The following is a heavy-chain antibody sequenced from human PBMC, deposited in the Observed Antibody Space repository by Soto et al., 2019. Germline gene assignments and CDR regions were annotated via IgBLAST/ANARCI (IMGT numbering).Heavy chain of an antibody. J-gene: IGHJ4*02. V-gene: IGHV3-21*06. D-gene: IGHD5-18*01. CDR2: INYSGTYK. Sequence: GGSLRLSCAASGFIFTSSDMTWVRQAPGKGLEYVSSINYSGTYKFYAEPAKGRFTISRDNAKNSLYLQMNSLTAEDTAVYYCARVERGYSYGPFDYWGQGTLVTVSS. CDR1: GFIFTSSD. CDR3: ARVERGYSYGPFDY.